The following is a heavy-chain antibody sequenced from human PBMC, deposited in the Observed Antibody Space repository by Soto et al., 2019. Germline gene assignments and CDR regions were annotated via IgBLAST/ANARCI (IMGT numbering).Heavy chain of an antibody. J-gene: IGHJ4*02. V-gene: IGHV3-23*01. CDR3: AKGPEQLFHVVFDY. CDR2: IDSGGGGT. D-gene: IGHD6-6*01. CDR1: GFTLGTYV. Sequence: EVQLLESGGGLVQPGGSLRLSCAASGFTLGTYVMSWVRQAPGKGLEWVSGIDSGGGGTYYADSVKGRFTISRDNSKNPLPLQMTGLRAEDTAVFYCAKGPEQLFHVVFDYWGQGTLVTVPS.